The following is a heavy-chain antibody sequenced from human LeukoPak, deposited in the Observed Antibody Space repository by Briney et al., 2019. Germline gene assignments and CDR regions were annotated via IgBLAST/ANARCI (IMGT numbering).Heavy chain of an antibody. J-gene: IGHJ4*02. Sequence: GASLRLSCAASGFTFSNYAMSWVRQAPGKGLEWVSAITGGGSGIYYADSMKSRFTISRDNSKNTLYLQINSLRVEDTAVYYCAKWGDYDVLTGYYVSDYWGQGTLVTVSS. CDR2: ITGGGSGI. V-gene: IGHV3-23*01. CDR3: AKWGDYDVLTGYYVSDY. D-gene: IGHD3-9*01. CDR1: GFTFSNYA.